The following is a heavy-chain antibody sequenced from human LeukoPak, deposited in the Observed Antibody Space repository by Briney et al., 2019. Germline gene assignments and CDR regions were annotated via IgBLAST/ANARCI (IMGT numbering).Heavy chain of an antibody. CDR3: ATCISTSCYTFDY. Sequence: ASVKVSCKVSGYTLTELSMHWVRQAPGKGLEWMGGFDPEDGETIYAQKFQGRVTMTEDTSTDTAYMELSSLRSEDTAVYYCATCISTSCYTFDYWGQGTLDTVSS. V-gene: IGHV1-24*01. CDR1: GYTLTELS. J-gene: IGHJ4*02. D-gene: IGHD2-2*01. CDR2: FDPEDGET.